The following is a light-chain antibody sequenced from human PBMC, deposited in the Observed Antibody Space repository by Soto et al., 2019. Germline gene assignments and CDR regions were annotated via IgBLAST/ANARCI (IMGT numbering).Light chain of an antibody. CDR2: EVS. J-gene: IGLJ2*01. V-gene: IGLV2-8*01. CDR3: SSYGGANTVV. CDR1: SNDVGGYNY. Sequence: QSALTQTPSASGSPGQSVTISCTGTSNDVGGYNYVSWYQQHPGKAPKLMIHEVSKRPSGVPDRFSGSKSGNTASLTVSGLLTEDEADYYCSSYGGANTVVFGGGTQLTVL.